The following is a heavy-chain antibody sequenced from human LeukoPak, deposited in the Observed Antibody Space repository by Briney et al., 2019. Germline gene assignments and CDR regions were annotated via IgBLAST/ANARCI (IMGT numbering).Heavy chain of an antibody. CDR2: VYYSGST. Sequence: PSETLSLTCTVSGDSISTYYWSWIRQPPGKGLEWIGYVYYSGSTTYNPSLESRVTISVDTSKNQFSLKLTSVTAADTAVYYCARASGGSYVMFFFDYWGQGTLVTVSS. CDR1: GDSISTYY. J-gene: IGHJ4*01. V-gene: IGHV4-59*01. D-gene: IGHD3-10*02. CDR3: ARASGGSYVMFFFDY.